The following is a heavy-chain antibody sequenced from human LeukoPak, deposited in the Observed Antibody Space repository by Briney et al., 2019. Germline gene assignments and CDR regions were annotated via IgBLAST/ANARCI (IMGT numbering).Heavy chain of an antibody. CDR3: ARGGYSGYGRGDSYNWFDP. CDR2: INHSGST. Sequence: SETLSLTCAVYGGSFSGYYWSWIRQPPGKGLEWIGEINHSGSTNYNPSLKSRVTISVDTSKNQFSLKLSSVPAADTAVYYCARGGYSGYGRGDSYNWFDPWGQGTLVTVSS. CDR1: GGSFSGYY. V-gene: IGHV4-34*01. J-gene: IGHJ5*02. D-gene: IGHD5-12*01.